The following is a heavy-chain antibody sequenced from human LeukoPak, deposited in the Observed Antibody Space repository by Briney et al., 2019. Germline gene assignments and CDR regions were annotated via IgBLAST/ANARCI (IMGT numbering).Heavy chain of an antibody. J-gene: IGHJ5*02. D-gene: IGHD6-19*01. CDR2: INTNTGNP. V-gene: IGHV7-4-1*02. Sequence: ASVKVSCKASGYTFTSYAMNWVRQAPGQGLEWMGWINTNTGNPTYAQGFTGRFVFSLDTSVSTAYLQISSLKAEDTAVYYCARALPIQWLVPNWFDPWGQGTLVTVSS. CDR3: ARALPIQWLVPNWFDP. CDR1: GYTFTSYA.